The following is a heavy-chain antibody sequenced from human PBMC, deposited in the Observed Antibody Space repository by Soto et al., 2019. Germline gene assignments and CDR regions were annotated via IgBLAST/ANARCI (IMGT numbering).Heavy chain of an antibody. CDR1: GYTFTSYA. V-gene: IGHV1-3*01. Sequence: QVQLVQSGAEVKKPGASVKVSCKASGYTFTSYAMHWVRQAPGQRLEWMGWINAGNGNTKYSQKFQGRVTITRDISASTAYMELRSLRSEDTAVYYCARGLNGYSHYFDYWGQGTLVTVSS. CDR3: ARGLNGYSHYFDY. D-gene: IGHD5-18*01. CDR2: INAGNGNT. J-gene: IGHJ4*02.